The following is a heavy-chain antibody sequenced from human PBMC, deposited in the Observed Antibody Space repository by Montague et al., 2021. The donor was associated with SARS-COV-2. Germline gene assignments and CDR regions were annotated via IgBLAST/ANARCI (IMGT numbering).Heavy chain of an antibody. CDR2: VHYTGSS. Sequence: SETLSLTCEVSGDSISSYYWSWIRQSPGKGLEWIGYVHYTGSSKYTPSLKTRATLSLDTLKNHFSLKLRSVTAADTAIYYCARAQNTCFIANCVNYFDVWGLGALVTVSS. D-gene: IGHD1-1*01. V-gene: IGHV4-59*01. J-gene: IGHJ4*02. CDR1: GDSISSYY. CDR3: ARAQNTCFIANCVNYFDV.